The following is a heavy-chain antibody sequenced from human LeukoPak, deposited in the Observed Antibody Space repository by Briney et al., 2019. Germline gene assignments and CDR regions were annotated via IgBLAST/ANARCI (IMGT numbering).Heavy chain of an antibody. CDR1: GFTFSSYW. D-gene: IGHD2-2*01. V-gene: IGHV3-74*01. J-gene: IGHJ5*02. CDR2: INSDGSST. Sequence: GGSLRLSCAASGFTFSSYWMHWVRQAPGKGLVWVSRINSDGSSTSYADSVKGRFTISRDNAKSTLYLQMNSLRAEDTAVYYCARGVGYCSSTSCYWWFDPWGQGTLVTVSS. CDR3: ARGVGYCSSTSCYWWFDP.